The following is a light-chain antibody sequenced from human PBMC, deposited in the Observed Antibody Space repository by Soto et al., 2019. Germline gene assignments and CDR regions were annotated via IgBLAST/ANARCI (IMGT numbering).Light chain of an antibody. CDR1: QSISSW. Sequence: DIPMTQSPSTLSASVGDRVTITCRASQSISSWVAWYQQKPGKAPKLLIYKASTLESGVPSRFSGSGSGTEFTLTISSLQPDDFATYYCQQYNSWWTFGQGTKVEIK. J-gene: IGKJ1*01. V-gene: IGKV1-5*03. CDR3: QQYNSWWT. CDR2: KAS.